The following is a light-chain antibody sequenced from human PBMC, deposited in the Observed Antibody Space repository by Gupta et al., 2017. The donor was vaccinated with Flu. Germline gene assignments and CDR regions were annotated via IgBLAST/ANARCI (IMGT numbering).Light chain of an antibody. CDR1: RSNIGAGFD. Sequence: QSVLTQPPSVSGAPGQRVTISCTGSRSNIGAGFDVHWYQQLPGTAPKLLIYGNNNRPSGVPDRFSGSNSGTSASLAITGLRADDEADYYCQSYDSSLSAVVFGGGTKLAVL. CDR3: QSYDSSLSAVV. J-gene: IGLJ2*01. CDR2: GNN. V-gene: IGLV1-40*01.